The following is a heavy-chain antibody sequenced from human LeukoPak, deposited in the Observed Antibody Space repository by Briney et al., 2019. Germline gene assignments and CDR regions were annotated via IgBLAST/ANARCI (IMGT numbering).Heavy chain of an antibody. CDR1: GYPLTELS. CDR3: AIIFLYGSGLGYYFGMDI. Sequence: ASVKVSCKVSGYPLTELSMHWVRQAPGKGREWMGGSDPENGETLYAQKFQVRVTMTEDTSTDTAYMELSSLTSEDTAVYYCAIIFLYGSGLGYYFGMDIWGQGTAITVSS. J-gene: IGHJ6*02. CDR2: SDPENGET. V-gene: IGHV1-24*01. D-gene: IGHD3-10*01.